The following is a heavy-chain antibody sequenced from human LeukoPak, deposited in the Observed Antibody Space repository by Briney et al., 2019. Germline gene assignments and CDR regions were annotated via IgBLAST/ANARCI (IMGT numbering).Heavy chain of an antibody. J-gene: IGHJ4*02. CDR2: ISYTGST. CDR1: GVSITSYY. CDR3: ARHYCSGGSCKPDF. D-gene: IGHD2-15*01. Sequence: PSETLSLTCNVSGVSITSYYWTWIRQPPGKGLDFIGYISYTGSTNYSPFLKSRVTISLDTSKNQFSLKLTSVTAADTAVYYCARHYCSGGSCKPDFWGQGTLVTVSS. V-gene: IGHV4-59*08.